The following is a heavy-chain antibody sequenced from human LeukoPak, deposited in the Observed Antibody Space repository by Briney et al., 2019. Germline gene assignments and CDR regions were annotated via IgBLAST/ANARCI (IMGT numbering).Heavy chain of an antibody. CDR1: GFTFSNYE. CDR3: ARNILFAFDI. CDR2: IYNDGST. V-gene: IGHV3-53*01. J-gene: IGHJ3*02. Sequence: GGSLRLSCAASGFTFSNYEMNWVRQAPGKGLEWVSIIYNDGSTYYADSMKGRFTISRDNSKNTLYLQVNSLRAEDTAMYYCARNILFAFDIWGQGTMVTVSS.